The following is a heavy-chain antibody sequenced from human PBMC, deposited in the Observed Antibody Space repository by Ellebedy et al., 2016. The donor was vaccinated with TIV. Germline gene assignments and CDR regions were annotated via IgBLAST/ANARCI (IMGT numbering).Heavy chain of an antibody. D-gene: IGHD5-12*01. V-gene: IGHV4-39*07. J-gene: IGHJ4*02. CDR1: GGSISSSSYY. Sequence: SETLSLXCTVSGGSISSSSYYWGWIRQPPGKGLEWIGSIYYSGSTYYNPSLKSRVTISVDTSKNQFSLKLSSVTAADTAVYYCAREKYSGYDFDYWGQGTLVTVSS. CDR2: IYYSGST. CDR3: AREKYSGYDFDY.